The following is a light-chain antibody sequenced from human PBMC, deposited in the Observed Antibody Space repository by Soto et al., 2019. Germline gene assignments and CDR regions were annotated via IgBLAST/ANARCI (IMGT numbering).Light chain of an antibody. J-gene: IGKJ1*01. CDR1: QSVSSN. CDR2: GAS. Sequence: EIVMTQSPATLSVSPGERATLSCRASQSVSSNLVWYQQKPGQDPRLLIYGASTRATGIPARFGGSGSGTDFTLTISSLQSEDFAVYYCQQYNLWPQTFGQGTNVEIK. CDR3: QQYNLWPQT. V-gene: IGKV3-15*01.